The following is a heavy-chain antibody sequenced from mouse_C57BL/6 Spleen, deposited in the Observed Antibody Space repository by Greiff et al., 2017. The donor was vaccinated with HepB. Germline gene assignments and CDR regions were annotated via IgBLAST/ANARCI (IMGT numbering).Heavy chain of an antibody. Sequence: QVQLQRSGAELVKPGASVKLSCKASGYTFTSYWMHWVKQRPGRGLEWIGRIDPNSGGTKYNEKFKSKATLTVDKPSSTAYMQLSSLTSEDSAVYYCAREGDFPDYYAMDYWGQGTSVTVSS. CDR1: GYTFTSYW. J-gene: IGHJ4*01. CDR3: AREGDFPDYYAMDY. V-gene: IGHV1-72*01. CDR2: IDPNSGGT.